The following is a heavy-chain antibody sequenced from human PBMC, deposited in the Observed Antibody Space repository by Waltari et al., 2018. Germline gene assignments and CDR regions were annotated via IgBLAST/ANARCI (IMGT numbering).Heavy chain of an antibody. CDR3: ARAIMVRGWYWFDP. CDR1: GGSISSYY. D-gene: IGHD3-10*01. CDR2: IYYSGST. V-gene: IGHV4-59*01. Sequence: QVQLQESGPGLVKPSETLSLTCTVSGGSISSYYWSWIRQPPGKGLEWIGYIYYSGSTNYNPSLKSRVTISVDTSKNQFSLKLSSVTAADTAVYYCARAIMVRGWYWFDPWGQGTLVTVSS. J-gene: IGHJ5*02.